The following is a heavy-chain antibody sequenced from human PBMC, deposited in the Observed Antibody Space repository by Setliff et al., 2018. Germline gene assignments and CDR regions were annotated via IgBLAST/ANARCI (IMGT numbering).Heavy chain of an antibody. CDR3: ARDATGVGHYYQSAYMDV. J-gene: IGHJ6*03. D-gene: IGHD3-10*01. Sequence: ASVKVSCKASGGSFSSYAIIWVRQAPGQGLELMGGIIPKSGATKYAQRFRGRGTMTRDTSMRAVYLEVNTLQSDDTAVYYCARDATGVGHYYQSAYMDVWGRGTTVTGSS. CDR1: GGSFSSYA. V-gene: IGHV1-2*02. CDR2: IIPKSGAT.